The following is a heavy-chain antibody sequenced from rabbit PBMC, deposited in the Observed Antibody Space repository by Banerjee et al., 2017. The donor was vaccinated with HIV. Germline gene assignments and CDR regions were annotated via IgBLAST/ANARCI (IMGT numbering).Heavy chain of an antibody. J-gene: IGHJ4*01. Sequence: EQLVEYGGDLVQPEGSLTLTCTASGFSFSRSYYMCWVRQAPGKGLEWIACIYAGSSGSTYYASWAKGRFTISKASSTTVTLQMTSLTAADTATYFCARAGGFEKYFNLWGQGTLVTVS. CDR3: ARAGGFEKYFNL. V-gene: IGHV1S45*01. D-gene: IGHD1-1*01. CDR2: IYAGSSGST. CDR1: GFSFSRSYY.